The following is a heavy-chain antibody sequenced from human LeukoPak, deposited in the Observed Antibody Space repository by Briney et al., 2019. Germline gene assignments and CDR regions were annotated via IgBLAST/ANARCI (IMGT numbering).Heavy chain of an antibody. J-gene: IGHJ4*02. CDR3: ATRPKGSFDY. CDR2: ISGGGGST. Sequence: GGSLRLSCAASESTFNSHAMSWVRQAPGKGLQWVSAISGGGGSTSYSDSVKGRFTISRDNSKITVYLQMNSLRAEDTAVYYCATRPKGSFDYWGQGTLVTVSS. D-gene: IGHD2-15*01. CDR1: ESTFNSHA. V-gene: IGHV3-23*01.